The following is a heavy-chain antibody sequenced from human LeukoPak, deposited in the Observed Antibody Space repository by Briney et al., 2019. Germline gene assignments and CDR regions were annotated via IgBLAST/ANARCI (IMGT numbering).Heavy chain of an antibody. D-gene: IGHD3-3*01. V-gene: IGHV4-59*01. CDR1: GGSISSYY. CDR2: IYYSGST. Sequence: SETLSLTCTVSGGSISSYYWSWIRQPPGKGLEWIGYIYYSGSTNYNPSLKSRVTISVDTSKNQFSLKLSSVTAADTAVYYCARGGGHYDFWNGYHKIAYFDYWGQGTLVTVSS. J-gene: IGHJ4*02. CDR3: ARGGGHYDFWNGYHKIAYFDY.